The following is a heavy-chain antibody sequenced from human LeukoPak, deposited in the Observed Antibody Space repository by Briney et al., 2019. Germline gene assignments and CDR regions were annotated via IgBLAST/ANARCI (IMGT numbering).Heavy chain of an antibody. CDR3: ARNFVGSITSDFDS. Sequence: GGSLRLSCAASGFTVSSNYMSWVRQAPGKGLEWVSRIHGDGTITNYEDSVKGRFTISRDNARNTLYLQMNSLRAEDTAIYYCARNFVGSITSDFDSWGQGTQVTVSS. CDR1: GFTVSSNY. J-gene: IGHJ4*02. V-gene: IGHV3-74*01. D-gene: IGHD1-26*01. CDR2: IHGDGTIT.